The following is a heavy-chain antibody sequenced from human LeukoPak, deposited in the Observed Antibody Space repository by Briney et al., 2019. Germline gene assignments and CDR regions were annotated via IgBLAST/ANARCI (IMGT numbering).Heavy chain of an antibody. CDR2: ISYDGSNK. D-gene: IGHD5-24*01. CDR3: AKVPSSGWLQFNWFDP. Sequence: GGSLRLSCAAPGFTFSSYGMHWVRQAPGKGLEWVAVISYDGSNKYYADSVKGRFTISRDNSKNTLYLQMNSLRAEDTAVYYCAKVPSSGWLQFNWFDPWGQGTLVTVSS. CDR1: GFTFSSYG. J-gene: IGHJ5*02. V-gene: IGHV3-30*18.